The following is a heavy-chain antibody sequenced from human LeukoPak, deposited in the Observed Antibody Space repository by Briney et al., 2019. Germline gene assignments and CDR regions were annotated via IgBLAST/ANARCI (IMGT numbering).Heavy chain of an antibody. CDR2: IIPILGIA. CDR3: ARESNRISDNWFDP. D-gene: IGHD1-14*01. CDR1: GGTFSSYA. V-gene: IGHV1-69*04. Sequence: SVNVSCKASGGTFSSYAISWVRQAPGQGLEWMGRIIPILGIANYAQKFQGRVTITADKSTSTAYMELSSLRSEDTAVYYCARESNRISDNWFDPWGQGTLVTVSS. J-gene: IGHJ5*02.